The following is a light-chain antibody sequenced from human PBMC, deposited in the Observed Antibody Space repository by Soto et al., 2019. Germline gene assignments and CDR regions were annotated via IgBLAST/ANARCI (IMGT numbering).Light chain of an antibody. V-gene: IGKV3-11*01. Sequence: EIVLTQSPATLSLSPGQRATLSCRASQSVKTFLVWYQHRPGQAPRVLIYDASHRATGIPVRFSGSGSESDFTLTISSLEPEDFAVYYCQQRSYPITFGQGTRLEIK. CDR1: QSVKTF. CDR3: QQRSYPIT. CDR2: DAS. J-gene: IGKJ5*01.